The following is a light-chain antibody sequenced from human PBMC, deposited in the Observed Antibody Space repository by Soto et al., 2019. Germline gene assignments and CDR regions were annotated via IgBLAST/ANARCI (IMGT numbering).Light chain of an antibody. CDR2: EVR. Sequence: QSALTRPASVSGSPGQSITISCTGTSSDVGSYNYVSWYQQHPGKAPKLMIYEVRDRPSGISSRFSGSKSGNTASLTISGLQTEDEADYYCSSYTSSSILFGTGTKVTVL. V-gene: IGLV2-14*01. CDR3: SSYTSSSIL. CDR1: SSDVGSYNY. J-gene: IGLJ1*01.